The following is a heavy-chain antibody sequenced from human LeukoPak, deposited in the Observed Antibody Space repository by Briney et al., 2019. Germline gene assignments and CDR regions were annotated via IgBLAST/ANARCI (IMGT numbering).Heavy chain of an antibody. Sequence: GGSLRLSCAASGFTFSDYYMSWIRQAPGKGLEWVSYISSRSGYTNYADSVKGRFTISTDNAKNSLYPQMNSLRAEDTAVYYCARVPFGSGSYPSYFDWWGQGTLVTVSS. J-gene: IGHJ4*02. V-gene: IGHV3-11*05. D-gene: IGHD3-10*01. CDR1: GFTFSDYY. CDR3: ARVPFGSGSYPSYFDW. CDR2: ISSRSGYT.